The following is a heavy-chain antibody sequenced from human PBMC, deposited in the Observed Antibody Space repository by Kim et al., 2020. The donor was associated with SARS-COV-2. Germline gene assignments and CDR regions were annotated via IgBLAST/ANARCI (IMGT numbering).Heavy chain of an antibody. CDR3: TRDDNVGYSVY. CDR1: GYSFTGFY. Sequence: ASVKVSCKASGYSFTGFYIHWARQAPGQGLEWMGRINPYSGGANYARKFQGRVTVTSDTSLSTAYMDLSGLTSDDTAVYFCTRDDNVGYSVYWGQGTLVAVSS. J-gene: IGHJ4*02. CDR2: INPYSGGA. D-gene: IGHD3-16*01. V-gene: IGHV1-2*06.